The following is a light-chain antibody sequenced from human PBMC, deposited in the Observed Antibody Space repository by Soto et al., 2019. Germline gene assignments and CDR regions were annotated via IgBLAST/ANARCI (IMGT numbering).Light chain of an antibody. CDR2: DVS. CDR1: SSDGGLYNY. CDR3: CSYGGSYTPYV. Sequence: QSALTQPRSVSGAPGQSVTISCTGTSSDGGLYNYVSWYQQHPGKAPKLIIYDVSKRPSGVPDRFSGSKSGNTASLTISGHQAEDEGEYFCCSYGGSYTPYVFGTGTKVTVL. J-gene: IGLJ1*01. V-gene: IGLV2-11*01.